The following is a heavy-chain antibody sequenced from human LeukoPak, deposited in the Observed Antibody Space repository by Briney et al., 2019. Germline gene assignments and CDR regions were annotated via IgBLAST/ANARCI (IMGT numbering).Heavy chain of an antibody. J-gene: IGHJ5*02. Sequence: GGSLRLTCAASGFTFSSYGMHWVRQAPGKGLEWVAFIRYDGSNKYYADSVKGRFTISRDNSKNTLYLQMNSLRAEDTAVYYCAKDPGVYSSSPSRFDPWGQGTLVTVSS. CDR1: GFTFSSYG. D-gene: IGHD6-6*01. V-gene: IGHV3-30*02. CDR2: IRYDGSNK. CDR3: AKDPGVYSSSPSRFDP.